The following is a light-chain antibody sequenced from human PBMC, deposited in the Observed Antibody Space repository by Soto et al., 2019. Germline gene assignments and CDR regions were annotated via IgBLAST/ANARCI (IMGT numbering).Light chain of an antibody. CDR1: QTISTL. CDR2: KAS. CDR3: QQYSTYPWT. J-gene: IGKJ1*01. V-gene: IGKV1-5*03. Sequence: DIQMTQSPSPLSASVGDRVTITCRASQTISTLLAWYQQRPGKAPNLLIYKASSLESGVPSRFSGSGSGTEFTLTISSLQPDDFATYFCQQYSTYPWTFGQGTKVEVK.